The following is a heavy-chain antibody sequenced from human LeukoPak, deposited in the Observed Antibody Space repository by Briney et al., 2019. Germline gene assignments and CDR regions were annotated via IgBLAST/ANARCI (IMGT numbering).Heavy chain of an antibody. J-gene: IGHJ3*02. CDR2: IYYSGST. Sequence: SETLSLTCTVSGGSISSYYWSWIRQPPGKGLEWIGYIYYSGSTNYNPSLKSRVTISVDTSKNQFSLKLSSVTAADTAVYYCARGVLRYFRPDAFDIWGQGTMVTVSS. CDR3: ARGVLRYFRPDAFDI. CDR1: GGSISSYY. V-gene: IGHV4-59*01. D-gene: IGHD3-9*01.